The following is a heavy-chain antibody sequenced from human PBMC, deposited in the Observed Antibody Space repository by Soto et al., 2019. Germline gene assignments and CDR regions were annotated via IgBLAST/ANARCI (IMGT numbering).Heavy chain of an antibody. CDR3: ARRHGYSNNYVFDI. Sequence: GESLKISCKGSGYSFTSYWVGWVRQMPGKGLDWMGIIYPGDSDARYSPSFQGQVAISADKLTSTAYLQWSSLKASDTAMYYCARRHGYSNNYVFDIWGQGTMVTVSS. J-gene: IGHJ3*02. CDR2: IYPGDSDA. CDR1: GYSFTSYW. V-gene: IGHV5-51*01. D-gene: IGHD6-13*01.